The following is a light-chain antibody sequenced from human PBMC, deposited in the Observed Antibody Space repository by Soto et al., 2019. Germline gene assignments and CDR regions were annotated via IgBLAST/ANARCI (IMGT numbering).Light chain of an antibody. Sequence: QSALTQPASVSGSPEQSITISCSGTSSDVGAHDFVSWYQHHPDKAPKVIIFEVTKRPSGVSSRFSGSKTGNTASLTISGLQAEDEADYYCNSYTLSKTVIFGGGTKLTVL. CDR2: EVT. CDR3: NSYTLSKTVI. V-gene: IGLV2-14*01. J-gene: IGLJ2*01. CDR1: SSDVGAHDF.